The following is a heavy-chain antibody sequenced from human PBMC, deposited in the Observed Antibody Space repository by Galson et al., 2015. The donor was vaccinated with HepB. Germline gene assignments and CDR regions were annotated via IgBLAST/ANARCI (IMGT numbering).Heavy chain of an antibody. CDR1: GFTFSSYS. V-gene: IGHV3-21*01. J-gene: IGHJ4*02. CDR3: ARGPPFDY. Sequence: SLRLSCAASGFTFSSYSINWVRQAPGKGLEWVSSLSSGSTYIYYADSVKGRFTISRDNAKNSLYLQMNSLRAEDTAMYYCARGPPFDYWGQGTLVTVSS. CDR2: LSSGSTYI.